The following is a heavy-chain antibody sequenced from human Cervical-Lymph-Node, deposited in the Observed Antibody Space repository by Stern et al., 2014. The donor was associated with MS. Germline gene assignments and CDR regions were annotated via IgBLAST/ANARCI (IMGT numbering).Heavy chain of an antibody. CDR2: ISYDGSNK. V-gene: IGHV3-30*01. J-gene: IGHJ3*02. D-gene: IGHD3-16*01. CDR1: GFTFSSYA. Sequence: VQLVESGGGVVQPGRSLRLSCAASGFTFSSYAMHWVRQAPGKGLEWVAVISYDGSNKYYADSVKGRFTISRDNSKNTLYLQMNSLRAEDTAVYYCARVGAADAFDIWGQGTMVTVSS. CDR3: ARVGAADAFDI.